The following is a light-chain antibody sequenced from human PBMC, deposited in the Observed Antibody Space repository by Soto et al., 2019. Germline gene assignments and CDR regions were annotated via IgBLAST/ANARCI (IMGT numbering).Light chain of an antibody. J-gene: IGKJ1*01. CDR1: QSVRNN. Sequence: EVVMTQSPATLSVSPGEIATLYCSASQSVRNNLAWYQQKPGQAPRLLIHGASTRATGIPARFSGSGSGTEFILTISSLQSEDFAVYYCQQYNDWPPWTFGQGTKVDIK. V-gene: IGKV3D-15*01. CDR3: QQYNDWPPWT. CDR2: GAS.